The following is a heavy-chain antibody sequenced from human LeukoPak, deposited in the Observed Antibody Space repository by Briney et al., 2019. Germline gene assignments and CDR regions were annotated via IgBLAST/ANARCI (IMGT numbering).Heavy chain of an antibody. CDR3: ARDKVVGDSYFHY. CDR1: GFTFSNYW. D-gene: IGHD1-26*01. J-gene: IGHJ4*02. V-gene: IGHV3-7*01. CDR2: IKQDGSEK. Sequence: GGSLRLSCAASGFTFSNYWLGWVRQAPGKGLEWVANIKQDGSEKYYVDSVKGRFTISRDNAKNSLFLQMNSLRAEDTAIYYCARDKVVGDSYFHYWGQGSLVTVSS.